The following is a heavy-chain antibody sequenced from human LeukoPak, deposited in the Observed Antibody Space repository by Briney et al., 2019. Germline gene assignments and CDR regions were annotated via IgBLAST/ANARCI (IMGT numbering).Heavy chain of an antibody. CDR3: ARHVDTAIVYDY. D-gene: IGHD5-18*01. CDR1: GYSISSGYY. V-gene: IGHV4-38-2*02. Sequence: PSETLSLTCTVSGYSISSGYYWGWIRQPPGKGLEWIGSIYHSGSTYYNPSLKSRVTISVDTSKNQFSLKLSSVTAADAAVYYCARHVDTAIVYDYWGQGTLVTVSS. CDR2: IYHSGST. J-gene: IGHJ4*02.